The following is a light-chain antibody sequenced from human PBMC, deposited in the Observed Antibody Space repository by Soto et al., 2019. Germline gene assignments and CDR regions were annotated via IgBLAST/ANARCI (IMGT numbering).Light chain of an antibody. CDR3: LQYHNLWA. CDR2: RAS. V-gene: IGKV3-15*01. CDR1: QNIYYN. J-gene: IGKJ1*01. Sequence: IVMTQSPATLSVSPGESATLSCRASQNIYYNVAWYQHRPGQAPRLLIYRASTRATGVPARFSGSGSGTEFTLTISSLPSEDFTVYSCLQYHNLWAFGQGTKVDIK.